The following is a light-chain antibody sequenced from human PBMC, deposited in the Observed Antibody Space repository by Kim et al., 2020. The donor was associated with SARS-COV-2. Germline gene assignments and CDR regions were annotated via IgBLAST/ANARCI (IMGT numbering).Light chain of an antibody. V-gene: IGLV3-1*01. CDR1: KLGEKY. CDR2: QDS. Sequence: PGQTASITCSGDKLGEKYACWYQQKPGQSPVLLIYQDSKRASGIPERFSGSNSGNTATLTISVAQAMDEADYYCQAWDSSTALYVFGTGTKVTVL. J-gene: IGLJ1*01. CDR3: QAWDSSTALYV.